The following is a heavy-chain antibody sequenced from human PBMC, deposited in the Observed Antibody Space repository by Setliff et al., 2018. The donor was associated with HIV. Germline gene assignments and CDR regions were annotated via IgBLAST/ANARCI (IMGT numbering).Heavy chain of an antibody. CDR1: GGSFSDYY. CDR3: ARTPQEVVVVAATRPYYYYYMDV. Sequence: SETLSLTCAVYGGSFSDYYWSWIRQPPGKGLEWIGEINHSGSTNYNPSLKSRVTISVDTSKNQFSLKLSSVTAADTAVYYCARTPQEVVVVAATRPYYYYYMDVWGKGTTVTVSS. CDR2: INHSGST. V-gene: IGHV4-34*01. J-gene: IGHJ6*03. D-gene: IGHD2-15*01.